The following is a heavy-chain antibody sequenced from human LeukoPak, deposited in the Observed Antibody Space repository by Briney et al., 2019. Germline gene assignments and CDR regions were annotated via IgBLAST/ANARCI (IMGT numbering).Heavy chain of an antibody. CDR2: INPNSGGT. Sequence: GASVKVSCKASGYTFIGYYMHWVRQAPGQGLEWMGWINPNSGGTNYAQKFQGRVTMTRDTSISTAYMELSRLRSDDTAVYYCARNTYSSGWSPDYYDAFDIWGQGTMVTVSS. J-gene: IGHJ3*02. CDR1: GYTFIGYY. D-gene: IGHD6-19*01. CDR3: ARNTYSSGWSPDYYDAFDI. V-gene: IGHV1-2*02.